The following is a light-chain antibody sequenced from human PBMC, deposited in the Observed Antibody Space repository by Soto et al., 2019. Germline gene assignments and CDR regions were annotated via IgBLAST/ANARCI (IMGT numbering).Light chain of an antibody. V-gene: IGKV1-39*01. Sequence: NHITHSPSSLSASVGDSVIITCRASQSISSYLNWYQQKPGKAPKLLIYAASSLQSGVPSRFSGSGSGTDFTLTISSLQPEDFATYYCQQSYSTPITFGQGTRLE. CDR1: QSISSY. CDR3: QQSYSTPIT. J-gene: IGKJ5*01. CDR2: AAS.